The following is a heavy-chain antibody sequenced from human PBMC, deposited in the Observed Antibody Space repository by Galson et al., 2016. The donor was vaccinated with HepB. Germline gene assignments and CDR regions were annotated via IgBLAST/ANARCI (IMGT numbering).Heavy chain of an antibody. Sequence: SVKVSCKASGYTFTSYGISWVRQAPGQGLEWMGWISVYNGNTNYAQKLQGRVTMTTDTSTSTAYMELRSLRSDDTAVYYCATRRRCSGGSCYLHYYYYGMDVWGQGTTVTVSS. V-gene: IGHV1-18*01. CDR3: ATRRRCSGGSCYLHYYYYGMDV. D-gene: IGHD2-15*01. CDR1: GYTFTSYG. J-gene: IGHJ6*02. CDR2: ISVYNGNT.